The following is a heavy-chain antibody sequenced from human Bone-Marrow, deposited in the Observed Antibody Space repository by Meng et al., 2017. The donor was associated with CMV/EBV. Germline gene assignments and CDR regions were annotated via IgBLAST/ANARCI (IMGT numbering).Heavy chain of an antibody. J-gene: IGHJ4*02. D-gene: IGHD3-3*01. CDR1: GYSFSNYY. Sequence: ASVKVSCKAFGYSFSNYYIHWVRQAPGQGLEWMGIINPSGGNTVYAQKFQGRVSMTRDTSTSTMYMELRSLTSEDTAGYSCARGAGGVDITRAEPFDSWGQGTLVTVSS. CDR3: ARGAGGVDITRAEPFDS. V-gene: IGHV1-46*01. CDR2: INPSGGNT.